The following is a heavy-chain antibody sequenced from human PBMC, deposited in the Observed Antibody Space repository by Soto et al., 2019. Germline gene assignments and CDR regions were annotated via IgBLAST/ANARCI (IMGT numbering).Heavy chain of an antibody. Sequence: ASVKVSCKASGYTFTSYAMHWVRQAPGQRLEWMGWINAGNGNTKYSQKFQGRVTITRDTSASTAYMELSSLRSEDTAVYYCARVGSGYDYFDYWGQGTLVTVSS. CDR2: INAGNGNT. CDR3: ARVGSGYDYFDY. D-gene: IGHD5-12*01. V-gene: IGHV1-3*01. CDR1: GYTFTSYA. J-gene: IGHJ4*02.